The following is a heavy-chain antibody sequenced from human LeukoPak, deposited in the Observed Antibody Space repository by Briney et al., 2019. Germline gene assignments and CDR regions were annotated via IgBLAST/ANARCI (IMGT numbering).Heavy chain of an antibody. J-gene: IGHJ4*02. CDR3: ARSYYDSFLFDY. Sequence: SVKVSCKASGGTFSGYAISWVRQAPGQGLEWMGGIIPIFGTANYAQKFQGRVTITADESTSTAYMELSSLRSEDTAVYYCARSYYDSFLFDYWGQGTLVTVYS. D-gene: IGHD3-3*01. V-gene: IGHV1-69*13. CDR2: IIPIFGTA. CDR1: GGTFSGYA.